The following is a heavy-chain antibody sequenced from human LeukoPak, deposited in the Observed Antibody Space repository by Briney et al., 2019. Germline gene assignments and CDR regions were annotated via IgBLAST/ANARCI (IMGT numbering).Heavy chain of an antibody. Sequence: GGSLRLSCSASGFTFRSYAVHWVRQAPGKGLEWVAVISYDGSKKHYADSVKGRFTISRDNSKNTVYLQMNSLRAEDTAVYYCAKGLGSLVAGGMDVWGRGTTVTVSS. CDR1: GFTFRSYA. J-gene: IGHJ6*03. CDR3: AKGLGSLVAGGMDV. V-gene: IGHV3-30*04. D-gene: IGHD3-10*01. CDR2: ISYDGSKK.